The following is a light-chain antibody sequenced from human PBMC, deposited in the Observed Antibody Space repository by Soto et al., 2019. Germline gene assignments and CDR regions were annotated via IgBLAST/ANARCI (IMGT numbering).Light chain of an antibody. CDR2: AAS. CDR3: LQYKNSPIT. V-gene: IGKV1-39*01. Sequence: DIKMTRAPSSLSASVGDRVTITGRASQSISSYLNWYQQKPGKAPKLLIYAASSLQSGVPSRFSGSGSGADFTLTISSLQPEDFATYYCLQYKNSPITFGQGTRLEIK. J-gene: IGKJ5*01. CDR1: QSISSY.